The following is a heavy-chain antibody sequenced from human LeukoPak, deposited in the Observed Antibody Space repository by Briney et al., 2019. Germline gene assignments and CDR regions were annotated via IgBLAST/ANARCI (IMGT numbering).Heavy chain of an antibody. CDR1: GFTFSSYS. Sequence: GGSLRLSCAASGFTFSSYSMNWVRQAPGKGLEWVSSISSSSSYIYYADSVKGRFTISRDNAENTVYLQMNSLRAEDTAVYYCAREGTMIESPAWGQGTLVTVSS. V-gene: IGHV3-21*01. D-gene: IGHD3-22*01. J-gene: IGHJ1*01. CDR3: AREGTMIESPA. CDR2: ISSSSSYI.